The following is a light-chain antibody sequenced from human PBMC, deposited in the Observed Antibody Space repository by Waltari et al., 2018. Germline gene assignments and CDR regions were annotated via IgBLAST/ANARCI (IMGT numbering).Light chain of an antibody. CDR3: MQALQGFT. CDR2: KVS. CDR1: QTLVFSDGITY. Sequence: VMSQSPVSLPVTLGQSASIPCWSNQTLVFSDGITYLNWFHQRPGQSPRRLISKVSHRDAGVPDRFSGSGSGTNFTLKISRVEAEDVGVYYCMQALQGFTFGQGTRLEIK. J-gene: IGKJ5*01. V-gene: IGKV2-30*01.